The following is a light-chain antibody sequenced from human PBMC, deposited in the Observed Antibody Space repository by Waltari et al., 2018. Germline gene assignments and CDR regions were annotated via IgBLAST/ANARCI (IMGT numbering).Light chain of an antibody. CDR1: TIVSKS. CDR2: YDT. V-gene: IGLV3-21*04. Sequence: SYVVTQAPSLSVAPGETALITCRGDTIVSKSVNWYQHRPGQAPRLVIYYDTDRPSGIPDRFSGSNPGNTATLTIRRVNAGDEADYYCQQYGSSPLTFGGGTK. CDR3: QQYGSSPLT. J-gene: IGLJ2*01.